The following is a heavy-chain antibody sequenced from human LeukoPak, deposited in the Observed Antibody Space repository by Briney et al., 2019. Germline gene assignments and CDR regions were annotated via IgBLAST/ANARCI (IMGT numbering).Heavy chain of an antibody. Sequence: GESLKISFKSSGYSFTSYWIGWVRQMPGKGLEWMGTIYPGDSDTRYSPSFQGQVTISADKSISTAYLQWSSLKASDTAMYYCARPPSGSYYGNNAFDIWGQGTMVTVSS. CDR3: ARPPSGSYYGNNAFDI. CDR2: IYPGDSDT. D-gene: IGHD1-26*01. V-gene: IGHV5-51*01. J-gene: IGHJ3*02. CDR1: GYSFTSYW.